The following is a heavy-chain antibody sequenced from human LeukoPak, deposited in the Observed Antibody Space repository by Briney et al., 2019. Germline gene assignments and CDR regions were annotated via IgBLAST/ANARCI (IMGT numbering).Heavy chain of an antibody. Sequence: GGSLRLSCAASGFTFSKYCMLWVRQAPGKGLESVSRINTDGTVTTYADSVKGRFTVSRDNADNTMFLQMNSVRDEDTAVYYCATKQWLAPPPDSWGQGTPVTVSS. D-gene: IGHD6-19*01. J-gene: IGHJ4*02. CDR1: GFTFSKYC. V-gene: IGHV3-74*01. CDR2: INTDGTVT. CDR3: ATKQWLAPPPDS.